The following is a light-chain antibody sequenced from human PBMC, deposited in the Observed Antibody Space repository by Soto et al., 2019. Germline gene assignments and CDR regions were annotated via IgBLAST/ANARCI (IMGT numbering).Light chain of an antibody. V-gene: IGKV3-15*01. CDR1: QSVSSN. CDR2: GAS. Sequence: EIVMTQSPATLSVSPGERATLSCRASQSVSSNLAWYHQKPGQAPSLPIYGASTRATGTPARFSGSGSGTEFTLTISSLQSEDFAVYYCQQYIRWPLTFGGGTKVEIK. CDR3: QQYIRWPLT. J-gene: IGKJ4*01.